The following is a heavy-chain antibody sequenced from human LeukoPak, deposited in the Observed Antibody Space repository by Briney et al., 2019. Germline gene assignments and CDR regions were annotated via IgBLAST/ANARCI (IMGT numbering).Heavy chain of an antibody. Sequence: ASVKLSCKTSGYTFTGYYIHWVRQAPGQGLEWLGLINPNTGDINYAQKFQGRVTTTRDTSISTAYMELSSLRSDDTAVYYCARDVSSVATAAPGHWGVDVWGQGTTVTVSS. J-gene: IGHJ6*02. D-gene: IGHD6-13*01. V-gene: IGHV1-2*02. CDR3: ARDVSSVATAAPGHWGVDV. CDR2: INPNTGDI. CDR1: GYTFTGYY.